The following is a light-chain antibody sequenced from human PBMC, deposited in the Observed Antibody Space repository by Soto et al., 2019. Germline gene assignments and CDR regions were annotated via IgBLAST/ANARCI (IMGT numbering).Light chain of an antibody. V-gene: IGLV2-14*01. Sequence: QSVLTQPASVSGSPGQSITISCTGTNSDVGGYHYVSWYQQHPGKAPKLIIYEVKKRPSGVSDRFSGSKSLNTASLTISGLQADDEADYYCSSYTTTTSVIFGGGTKVTVL. CDR2: EVK. CDR1: NSDVGGYHY. J-gene: IGLJ2*01. CDR3: SSYTTTTSVI.